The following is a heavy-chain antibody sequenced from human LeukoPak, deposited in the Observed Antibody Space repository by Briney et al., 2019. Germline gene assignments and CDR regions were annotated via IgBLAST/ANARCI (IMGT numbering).Heavy chain of an antibody. CDR3: AKGGKWDVTPFDY. Sequence: GGSLRLSCAASGFTFSTYSMNWVRQAPGKGLEWVSTISGGGGSTYYADSVKGRFTISRDNSKNTLYLQVNSLRAEDTAVYYCAKGGKWDVTPFDYWGQGTLVTVSS. CDR2: ISGGGGST. D-gene: IGHD1-26*01. CDR1: GFTFSTYS. V-gene: IGHV3-23*01. J-gene: IGHJ4*02.